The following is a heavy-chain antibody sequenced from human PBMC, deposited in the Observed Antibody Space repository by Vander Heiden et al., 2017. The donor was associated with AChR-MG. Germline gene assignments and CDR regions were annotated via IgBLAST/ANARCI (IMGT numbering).Heavy chain of an antibody. CDR2: ISGSGGYT. CDR3: AKGTVTDDYYGMDV. D-gene: IGHD4-17*01. CDR1: GFNFRAYL. Sequence: EVKLLESGGGLSQSGVSVRLSCAVSGFNFRAYLMTWVRQAPGKGLEWVSVISGSGGYTYYADSVKGRFTISRDNSKNTLYLQMSSLRAEDTAVYYCAKGTVTDDYYGMDVWGQGTTVTVSS. J-gene: IGHJ6*02. V-gene: IGHV3-23*01.